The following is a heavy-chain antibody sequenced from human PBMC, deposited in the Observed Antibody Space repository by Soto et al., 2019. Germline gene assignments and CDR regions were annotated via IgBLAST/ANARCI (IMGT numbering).Heavy chain of an antibody. D-gene: IGHD3-22*01. CDR1: GFTVSSNY. V-gene: IGHV3-66*01. CDR3: ARDSSGYWGMGY. CDR2: IYSGGST. J-gene: IGHJ4*02. Sequence: GGSLRLSCAASGFTVSSNYMSWVRQAPGKGLEWVSVIYSGGSTYYADSVKGRFTISRDNSKNTLYLQMNSLRAEDTAVYYCARDSSGYWGMGYWGQGTLVTVSS.